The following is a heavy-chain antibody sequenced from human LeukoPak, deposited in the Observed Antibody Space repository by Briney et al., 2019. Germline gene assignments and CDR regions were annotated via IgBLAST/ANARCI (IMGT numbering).Heavy chain of an antibody. CDR3: ARAGYCSSTTCPDAFDI. CDR1: GYTFTSYA. Sequence: ASVKVSCKASGYTFTSYAMHWVRQAPGQRLEWMGWINAGNGNTKYSQKFQGRVTITRDTSASTAYMELSSLRSEDTAVYYCARAGYCSSTTCPDAFDIWGQGTKVTVSS. D-gene: IGHD2-2*01. CDR2: INAGNGNT. J-gene: IGHJ3*02. V-gene: IGHV1-3*01.